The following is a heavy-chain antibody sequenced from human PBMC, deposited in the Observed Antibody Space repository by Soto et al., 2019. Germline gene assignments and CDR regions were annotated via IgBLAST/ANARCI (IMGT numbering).Heavy chain of an antibody. Sequence: ASVKVSCKASGYTFTGYYMHWVRQAPGQGLEWMGWINPNSGGTNYAQKFQGRVTMTRDTSISTAYMELNSLRAEDTAVYYCANLYCGGDCYSPPFYYYGMDVWGQGTTVTVSS. D-gene: IGHD2-21*02. CDR2: INPNSGGT. CDR1: GYTFTGYY. CDR3: ANLYCGGDCYSPPFYYYGMDV. V-gene: IGHV1-2*02. J-gene: IGHJ6*02.